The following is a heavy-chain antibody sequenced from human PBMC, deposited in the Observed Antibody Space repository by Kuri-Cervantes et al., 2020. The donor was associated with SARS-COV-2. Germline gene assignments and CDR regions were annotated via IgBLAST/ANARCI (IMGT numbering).Heavy chain of an antibody. CDR1: GGTFSSYA. CDR3: ARDNWNYPSHDAFDI. CDR2: IIPLFGTT. D-gene: IGHD1-7*01. Sequence: SVKVSCKASGGTFSSYAVTWVRQAPGRGFEWMGRIIPLFGTTIYAEKFRGRVTITADKSTNTAYMDLSSLRSEDTAVYYCARDNWNYPSHDAFDIWGQGTMVTVSS. V-gene: IGHV1-69*06. J-gene: IGHJ3*02.